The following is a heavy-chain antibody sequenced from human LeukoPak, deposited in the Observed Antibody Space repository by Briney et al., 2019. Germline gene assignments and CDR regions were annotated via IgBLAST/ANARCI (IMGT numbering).Heavy chain of an antibody. CDR1: GGSISSGGYS. D-gene: IGHD3-10*01. CDR3: ARGSQSNYYGSGSYRYYFDY. CDR2: IYHSGST. V-gene: IGHV4-30-2*01. J-gene: IGHJ4*02. Sequence: SQTLSLTCAVSGGSISSGGYSWSWIRQPPGKGLEWIGYIYHSGSTYYNPSLKSRVTISVDRSKNQFSLKLSSVTAADTAVYYCARGSQSNYYGSGSYRYYFDYWGQGTLVTVSS.